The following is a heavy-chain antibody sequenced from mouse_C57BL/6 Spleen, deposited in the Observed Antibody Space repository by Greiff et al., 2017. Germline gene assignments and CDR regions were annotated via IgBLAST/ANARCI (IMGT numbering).Heavy chain of an antibody. J-gene: IGHJ2*01. CDR2: IYPGSGST. CDR1: GYTFTSYW. Sequence: VKLQQPGAELVKPGASVKMSCKASGYTFTSYWITWVKQRPGQGLEWIGDIYPGSGSTNYNEKFKSKATLTVDTSSSTAYMQLSSLTSEDSAVYYCARDFYYGSSRFDYWGQGTTRTVSS. CDR3: ARDFYYGSSRFDY. D-gene: IGHD1-1*01. V-gene: IGHV1-55*01.